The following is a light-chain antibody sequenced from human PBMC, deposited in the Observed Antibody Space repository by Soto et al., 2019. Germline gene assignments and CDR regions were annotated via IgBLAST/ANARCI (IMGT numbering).Light chain of an antibody. Sequence: EIVLTQSPGTLSLSPGERATLSCRASQSVSSIYLAWYQQKPGQAPRLLIYGASSRATGIPDRFSGSGSGTDVTLTISRLEPEDFAVYYCQQYRSSALTFGGGTKVEIK. J-gene: IGKJ4*01. V-gene: IGKV3-20*01. CDR1: QSVSSIY. CDR2: GAS. CDR3: QQYRSSALT.